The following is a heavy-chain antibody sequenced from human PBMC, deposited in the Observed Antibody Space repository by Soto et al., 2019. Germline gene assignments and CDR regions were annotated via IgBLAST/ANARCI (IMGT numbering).Heavy chain of an antibody. CDR1: GFSLSTSGMC. CDR2: IDWDDDK. CDR3: ARTYFSGGPSWFDP. J-gene: IGHJ5*02. Sequence: PTLVNPTQTLTLTCTFSGFSLSTSGMCVSWIRQPPGKALEWLARIDWDDDKYYSTSLKTRLTISKDTSKNQVVLTMTNMDPVDTATYYCARTYFSGGPSWFDPWGQGTLVTVSS. V-gene: IGHV2-70*11. D-gene: IGHD2-15*01.